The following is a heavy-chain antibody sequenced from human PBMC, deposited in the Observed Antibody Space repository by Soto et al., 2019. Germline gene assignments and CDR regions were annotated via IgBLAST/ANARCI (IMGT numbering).Heavy chain of an antibody. V-gene: IGHV1-69*18. D-gene: IGHD3-9*01. CDR1: GGTFSSYS. CDR3: AGAVVLTFTRFYDMDV. J-gene: IGHJ6*02. Sequence: QVQLVQSGAEVKTPGSSVKVSCKASGGTFSSYSINWVRQAPGQGLEWMGRLIPMFGTTDYAQRFQGRVTFTADESTSTASMEVTNLTSEDTAVYYCAGAVVLTFTRFYDMDVWGQGTTVTVSS. CDR2: LIPMFGTT.